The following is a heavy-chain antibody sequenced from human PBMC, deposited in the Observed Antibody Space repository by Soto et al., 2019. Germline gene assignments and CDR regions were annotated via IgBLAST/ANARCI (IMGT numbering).Heavy chain of an antibody. D-gene: IGHD6-13*01. V-gene: IGHV4-34*01. CDR3: ARVSFFFSGSSFIYYFDY. Sequence: PSETLSLTCAVYGGSFSGYYWSWIRQPPGKGLEWIGEINHSGSTNYNPSLKSRVTISVDTSKNQFSLKLSSVTAADTAVYYCARVSFFFSGSSFIYYFDYWGQGTLVTV. CDR2: INHSGST. J-gene: IGHJ4*02. CDR1: GGSFSGYY.